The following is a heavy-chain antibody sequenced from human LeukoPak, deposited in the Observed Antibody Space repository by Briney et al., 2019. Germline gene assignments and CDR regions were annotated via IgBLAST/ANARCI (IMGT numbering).Heavy chain of an antibody. CDR2: IYYSGST. D-gene: IGHD5-12*01. J-gene: IGHJ4*02. V-gene: IGHV4-39*07. Sequence: PSETLSLTCTVSGGSISSSSYYWGWIRQPPGKGLEWIGSIYYSGSTNYNPSLKSRVTISVDTSKSHFSLKLSSVTAADTAVYYCARGGKVATINYWGQGTLVTVSS. CDR1: GGSISSSSYY. CDR3: ARGGKVATINY.